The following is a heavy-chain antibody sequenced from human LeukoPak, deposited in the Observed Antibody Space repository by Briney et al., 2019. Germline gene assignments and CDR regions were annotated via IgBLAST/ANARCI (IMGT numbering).Heavy chain of an antibody. CDR1: GYTFTGYY. V-gene: IGHV1-2*02. CDR2: INPNSGGT. D-gene: IGHD3-22*01. J-gene: IGHJ5*02. CDR3: ARDPNLSSGYYYTVEWFDP. Sequence: GASVKVSCKASGYTFTGYYMHWVRQAPGQGLEWMGWINPNSGGTNYAQKFRGRVTMTRDTSISTAYMELSRLRSDDTAVYYCARDPNLSSGYYYTVEWFDPWGQGTLVTVSS.